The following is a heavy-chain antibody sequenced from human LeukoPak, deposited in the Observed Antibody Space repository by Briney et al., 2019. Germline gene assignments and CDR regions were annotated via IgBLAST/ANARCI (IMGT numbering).Heavy chain of an antibody. CDR3: ARSGRGTFTSYWTYFDF. J-gene: IGHJ4*02. D-gene: IGHD2/OR15-2a*01. Sequence: SETLSLTCTVSGGSISSYYWNWIRQPPGKGLEWIGYIYYSGNTNYNPSPESRVTISIDTSKSQISLRLSSVTAADTPVYYCARSGRGTFTSYWTYFDFWGQGTLVTVSS. V-gene: IGHV4-59*01. CDR2: IYYSGNT. CDR1: GGSISSYY.